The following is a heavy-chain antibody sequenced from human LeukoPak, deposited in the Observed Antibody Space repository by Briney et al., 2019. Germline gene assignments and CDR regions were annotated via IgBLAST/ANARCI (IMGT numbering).Heavy chain of an antibody. V-gene: IGHV3-48*03. Sequence: GGSLRLSCAASGFTFSSYEMNWVRQAPGKGLEWVSYISSSGSTIYYADSVKGRFTISRDNAKNSLYLQMNSLRAEDTAVYYCAREEVTTFGYYYGMDVWAKGPRSPSPQ. J-gene: IGHJ6*04. CDR2: ISSSGSTI. CDR3: AREEVTTFGYYYGMDV. CDR1: GFTFSSYE. D-gene: IGHD3-16*01.